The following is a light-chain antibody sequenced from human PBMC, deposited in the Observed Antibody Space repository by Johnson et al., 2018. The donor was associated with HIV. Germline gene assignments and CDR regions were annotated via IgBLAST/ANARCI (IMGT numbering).Light chain of an antibody. CDR1: SSNIGSNT. CDR2: SNN. V-gene: IGLV1-44*01. J-gene: IGLJ1*01. Sequence: QPVQTQPPSASGTPGQRVTIPCSGSSSNIGSNTVNWYQQLPGTTPKLLIYSNNQRPSGVPDRFSGSKSGTSASLAISGLQSEDEADYYCASWDDSLNGRVFGTGTKVTVL. CDR3: ASWDDSLNGRV.